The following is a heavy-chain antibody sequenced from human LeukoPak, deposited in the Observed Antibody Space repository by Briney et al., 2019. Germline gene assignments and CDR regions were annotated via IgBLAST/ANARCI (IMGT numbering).Heavy chain of an antibody. J-gene: IGHJ4*02. CDR2: IDAGNGRT. Sequence: ASVKVSCKPSVYDFTKYAVQWVRQAPGQRREWMGWIDAGNGRTKYSQDLQGRVTITRDTTASIAYMELSSLRSDDMAVYYCARAIWSTAESAYYLDYWGQGNLVTVSS. V-gene: IGHV1-3*03. CDR3: ARAIWSTAESAYYLDY. D-gene: IGHD2-21*02. CDR1: VYDFTKYA.